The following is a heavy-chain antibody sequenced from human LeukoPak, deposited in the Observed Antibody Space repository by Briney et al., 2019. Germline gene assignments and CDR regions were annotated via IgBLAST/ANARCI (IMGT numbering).Heavy chain of an antibody. V-gene: IGHV1-69*05. CDR2: IIPIFGTA. D-gene: IGHD2-2*01. CDR1: GGTFSSYA. Sequence: SVKVSCKASGGTFSSYAISWVRQAPGQGLEWMGGIIPIFGTANYAQKFQGRVTITTDESTSTAYMELSSLRSEDTAVYYCARDICTSTSCLLYYFDYWGQGTLVTVSS. J-gene: IGHJ4*02. CDR3: ARDICTSTSCLLYYFDY.